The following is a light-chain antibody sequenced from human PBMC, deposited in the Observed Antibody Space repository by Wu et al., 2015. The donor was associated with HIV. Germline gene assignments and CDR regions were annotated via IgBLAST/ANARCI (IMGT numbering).Light chain of an antibody. CDR1: QSVSSSY. V-gene: IGKV3-15*01. CDR2: AAS. J-gene: IGKJ1*01. CDR3: QQYNSWPRT. Sequence: EIVLTQSPGTLSLSPGERATLSCRASQSVSSSYLAWYQQKPGQAPRLLIYAASTRATGIPARFSGSGSGTEFTLTISSIQSEDFAVYYCQQYNSWPRTFGQGTKVEIK.